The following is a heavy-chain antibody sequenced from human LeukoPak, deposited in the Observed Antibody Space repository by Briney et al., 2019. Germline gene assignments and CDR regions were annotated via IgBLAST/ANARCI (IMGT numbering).Heavy chain of an antibody. J-gene: IGHJ4*02. Sequence: TGGSLRLSCAASGFTFSSYAMSWVRQAPGKGLEWVSAISGSGGSTYCADSVKGRFTISRDNSKNTLYLQMNSLRAEDTAVYYCAKGMRHCDSTSCYSFHPPDYWGQGTLVSVSS. CDR1: GFTFSSYA. CDR3: AKGMRHCDSTSCYSFHPPDY. D-gene: IGHD2-2*02. V-gene: IGHV3-23*01. CDR2: ISGSGGST.